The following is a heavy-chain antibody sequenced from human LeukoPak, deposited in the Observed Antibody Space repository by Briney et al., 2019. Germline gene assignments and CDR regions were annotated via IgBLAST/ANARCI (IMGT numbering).Heavy chain of an antibody. Sequence: GGSLRLSCAASGFTFINYAMSWVRQAPGKGLEWVSLISKSSDATYYAPSVKGRFTISRDNSKNTLYLQMSSLRAEDTAVYYCAKDLDSSGSWPAEYFQHWGQGTLVTVSS. CDR3: AKDLDSSGSWPAEYFQH. V-gene: IGHV3-23*01. D-gene: IGHD3-22*01. CDR1: GFTFINYA. J-gene: IGHJ1*01. CDR2: ISKSSDAT.